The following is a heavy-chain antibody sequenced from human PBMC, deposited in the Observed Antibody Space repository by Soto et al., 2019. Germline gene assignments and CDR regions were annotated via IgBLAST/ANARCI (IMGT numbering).Heavy chain of an antibody. V-gene: IGHV4-59*08. CDR1: VGSISGHY. CDR2: MYYSGST. D-gene: IGHD3-16*01. J-gene: IGHJ6*03. Sequence: QVQLQESGPGLVKPSETLSLSCSASVGSISGHYWSGVRQTPGKGLEGIGYMYYSGSTNYNPSLKSRVTISVDTSKNHFSLRLTSVTAADTAVYYCARGPYYDLIWNYYYMDVWGKGTTVTVSS. CDR3: ARGPYYDLIWNYYYMDV.